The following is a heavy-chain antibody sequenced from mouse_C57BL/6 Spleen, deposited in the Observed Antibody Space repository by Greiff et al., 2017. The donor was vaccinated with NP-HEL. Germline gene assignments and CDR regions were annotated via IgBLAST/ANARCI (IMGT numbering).Heavy chain of an antibody. Sequence: DVKLQESGPGLVKPSQSLSLTCSVTGYSITSGYYWNWIRQFPGNKLEWMGYISYDGSNNYNPSLKNRISITRDTSKNQFFLKLNSVTTEDTATYYCARDSHYGSSYDYFDYWGQGTTLTVSS. CDR1: GYSITSGYY. J-gene: IGHJ2*01. V-gene: IGHV3-6*01. CDR3: ARDSHYGSSYDYFDY. D-gene: IGHD1-1*01. CDR2: ISYDGSN.